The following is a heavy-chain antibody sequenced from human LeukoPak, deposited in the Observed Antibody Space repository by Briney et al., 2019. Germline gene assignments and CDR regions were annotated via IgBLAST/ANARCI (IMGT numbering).Heavy chain of an antibody. D-gene: IGHD3-22*01. CDR3: ARDSTSDSSGYYSIAY. Sequence: ASVKVSCKASGYTFTGYYMHWVRQAPGQGLEWMGWINPNSGGTNYAQKFQGWVTMTRDTSISTAYMELSRLRSDDTAVYYCARDSTSDSSGYYSIAYWGQGTLVTVSS. CDR1: GYTFTGYY. J-gene: IGHJ4*02. CDR2: INPNSGGT. V-gene: IGHV1-2*04.